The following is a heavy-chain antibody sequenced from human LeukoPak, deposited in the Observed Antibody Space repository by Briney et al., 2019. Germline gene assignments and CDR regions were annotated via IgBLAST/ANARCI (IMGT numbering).Heavy chain of an antibody. CDR3: ARVGYALHFDY. D-gene: IGHD5-18*01. Sequence: SETLSLTCAVSGYSISSGYYRGWIRQPPGKGLEWIGRIYTSGSTNYNPSLKSRVTMSVDTSKNQFSLKLSSVTAADTAVYYCARVGYALHFDYWGQGTLVTVSS. V-gene: IGHV4-38-2*01. J-gene: IGHJ4*02. CDR1: GYSISSGYY. CDR2: IYTSGST.